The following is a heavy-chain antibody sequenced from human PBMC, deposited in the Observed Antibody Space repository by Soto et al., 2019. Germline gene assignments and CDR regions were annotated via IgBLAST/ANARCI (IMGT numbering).Heavy chain of an antibody. CDR1: GFSLSTSGVG. CDR3: SHSLLWFGEYYWGYFDY. V-gene: IGHV2-5*02. CDR2: IYWDDDK. J-gene: IGHJ4*02. D-gene: IGHD3-10*01. Sequence: QITLKESGPTLVKLTQTLTLTCTFSGFSLSTSGVGVGWIRQPPGKALEWLALIYWDDDKRYSPSLKSRLTITKNTSQNQVVLTMTNVDPVDTATYYCSHSLLWFGEYYWGYFDYWGQGTLVTVSS.